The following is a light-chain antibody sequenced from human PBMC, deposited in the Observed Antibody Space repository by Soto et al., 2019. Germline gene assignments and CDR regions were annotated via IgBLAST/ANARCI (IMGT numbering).Light chain of an antibody. Sequence: DIQMTQSPSSLSASVGDRVTITCRASQSISSYLNWYQQKPGKAPKLLIYAASSLQSGVPSRFSGSGSGTDFTLTISSLQPEDFATYYCQQGYSTPGTFGQGTQVEI. J-gene: IGKJ1*01. CDR3: QQGYSTPGT. CDR2: AAS. V-gene: IGKV1-39*01. CDR1: QSISSY.